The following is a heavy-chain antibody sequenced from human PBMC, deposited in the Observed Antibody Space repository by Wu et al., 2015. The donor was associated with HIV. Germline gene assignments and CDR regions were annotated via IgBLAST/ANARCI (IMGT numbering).Heavy chain of an antibody. J-gene: IGHJ3*01. CDR1: GYTLIDYF. V-gene: IGHV1-2*02. CDR3: ARFGKAFDF. CDR2: INPNNGAT. D-gene: IGHD3-16*01. Sequence: QVQLLQSGAEVRKPGASMRVSCRASGYTLIDYFLHWLRQAPGQGLEWMGWINPNNGATGYAQKFQGRVTLTRDMSIGTVFMEMNSLKSGDTAVYFCARFGKAFDFWGQGTMLTVSS.